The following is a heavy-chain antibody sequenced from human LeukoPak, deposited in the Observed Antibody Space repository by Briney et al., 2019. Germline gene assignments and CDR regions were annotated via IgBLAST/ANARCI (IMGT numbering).Heavy chain of an antibody. CDR1: GFTFSSCA. D-gene: IGHD3-10*01. Sequence: GGSLRLSCAASGFTFSSCAMSWVRQAPGKGLEWVSAISGSGGSTYYADSVKGRFTISRDNSKNTLYLQMNSLRAEDTAVYYCAKDAHYYGSGSYGYWGQGTLVTVSS. V-gene: IGHV3-23*01. CDR3: AKDAHYYGSGSYGY. J-gene: IGHJ4*02. CDR2: ISGSGGST.